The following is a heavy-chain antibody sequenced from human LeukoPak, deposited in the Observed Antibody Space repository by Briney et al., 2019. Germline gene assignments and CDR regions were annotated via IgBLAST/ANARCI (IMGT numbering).Heavy chain of an antibody. CDR3: ARDLGHYSDSSVYYRNWFDP. V-gene: IGHV4-59*01. J-gene: IGHJ5*02. D-gene: IGHD3-22*01. Sequence: PSETLSLTCTVSGGSISGFYWSWIRQPPGEGLEWIGYIHYGGSTNYNPSLKSRVTISVDTSKNQFSLKLSSVTAADTAVYYCARDLGHYSDSSVYYRNWFDPWGQGTLVTVSS. CDR2: IHYGGST. CDR1: GGSISGFY.